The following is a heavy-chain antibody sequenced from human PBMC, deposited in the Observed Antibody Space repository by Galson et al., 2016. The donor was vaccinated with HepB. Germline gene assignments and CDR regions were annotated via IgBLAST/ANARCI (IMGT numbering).Heavy chain of an antibody. J-gene: IGHJ4*02. CDR2: IYPGDSNA. CDR1: GYIFTSYW. V-gene: IGHV5-51*01. D-gene: IGHD2-15*01. CDR3: AKVAATWGEYYFDS. Sequence: QSGAEVTKPGESLKISCKGSGYIFTSYWIGWVRQMPGKGLEWMGIIYPGDSNARYSPSFQGQVTISADKSISTAYLQWSSLKASDTAMYYCAKVAATWGEYYFDSWGQGTLVTVSS.